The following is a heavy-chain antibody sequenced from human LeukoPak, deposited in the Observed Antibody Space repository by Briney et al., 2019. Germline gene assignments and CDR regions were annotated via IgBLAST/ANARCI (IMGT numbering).Heavy chain of an antibody. CDR2: INPSGGST. CDR3: ARGASVGPTDY. D-gene: IGHD1-26*01. V-gene: IGHV1-46*01. Sequence: ASVKVSCKASGYSFTSYYMHAMRQAPGQGLEWMGIINPSGGSTDYAQKFRGRITMTSETSTSTVYMELRSLRFDDTALYYCARGASVGPTDYWGQGTLVTVSS. J-gene: IGHJ4*02. CDR1: GYSFTSYY.